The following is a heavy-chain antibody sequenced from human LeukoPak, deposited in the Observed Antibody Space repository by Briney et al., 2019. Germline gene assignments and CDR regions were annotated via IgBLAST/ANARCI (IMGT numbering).Heavy chain of an antibody. J-gene: IGHJ4*02. Sequence: SETLSLTCTVSGGSISTYYWSWIRQPPGKGLEWIGYMSYSGSSSYNPSLRSRVTISVDASKKQFSLKLSSVTAAGTAVYYCARDGYSDSSGYDYPPSVWGQGTLVTVSS. CDR2: MSYSGSS. CDR3: ARDGYSDSSGYDYPPSV. CDR1: GGSISTYY. D-gene: IGHD3-22*01. V-gene: IGHV4-59*01.